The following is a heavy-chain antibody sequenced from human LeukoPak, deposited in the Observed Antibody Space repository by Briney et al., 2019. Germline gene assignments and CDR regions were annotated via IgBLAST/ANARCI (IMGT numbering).Heavy chain of an antibody. CDR2: IYHSGNT. CDR1: GYSITSGYY. Sequence: SETLSLTCTVSGYSITSGYYWGWIRQPPGKGLEWIGSIYHSGNTYYNPSLKSRVTTSVDTSKNQFFLKLTSVTAADTAVYYCARDGGSGIFTSGSFDYWGQGTLVTVSS. J-gene: IGHJ4*02. CDR3: ARDGGSGIFTSGSFDY. D-gene: IGHD3-10*01. V-gene: IGHV4-38-2*02.